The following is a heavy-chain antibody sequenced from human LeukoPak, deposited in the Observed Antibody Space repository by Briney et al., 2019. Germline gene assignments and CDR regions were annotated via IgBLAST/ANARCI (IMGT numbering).Heavy chain of an antibody. V-gene: IGHV1-24*01. CDR3: AQQKTGYSGSPSWFDP. CDR2: FNPEHTET. J-gene: IGHJ5*02. CDR1: GYSLSDLS. D-gene: IGHD5-12*01. Sequence: ASVKVSCKVSGYSLSDLSLQWVRPAPGQGLEWMGGFNPEHTETIYSQKFQGRVTLTEDTSTDTAYMELSSLRSEDTAMYFCAQQKTGYSGSPSWFDPWGQGTLVTVSS.